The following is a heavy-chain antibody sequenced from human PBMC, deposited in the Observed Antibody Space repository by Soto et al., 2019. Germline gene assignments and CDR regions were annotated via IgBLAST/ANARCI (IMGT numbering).Heavy chain of an antibody. V-gene: IGHV4-38-2*01. CDR3: ASMYYDSSGYPTYAFDY. J-gene: IGHJ4*02. D-gene: IGHD3-22*01. CDR2: IYHSGST. Sequence: PSETLSLTCAVSGYSISSGYYWGWIRQPPGKGLEWIGSIYHSGSTYYNPSLKSRVTISVDTSKNQSSLKLSSVTAADTAVYYCASMYYDSSGYPTYAFDYWGQGTLVTVSS. CDR1: GYSISSGYY.